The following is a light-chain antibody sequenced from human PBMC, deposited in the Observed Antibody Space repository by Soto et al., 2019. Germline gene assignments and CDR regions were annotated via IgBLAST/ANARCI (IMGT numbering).Light chain of an antibody. CDR3: QQCGISPRT. CDR1: QSVSNNN. Sequence: EITLTQSPGTLSLSPGEGATLSCRASQSVSNNNLAWYQQKPGQAPRPLIYAASTRATGIPDRFSGGGSGTDFTLTISRLEPEDFAVYYCQQCGISPRTFGQGTKVETK. J-gene: IGKJ1*01. V-gene: IGKV3-20*01. CDR2: AAS.